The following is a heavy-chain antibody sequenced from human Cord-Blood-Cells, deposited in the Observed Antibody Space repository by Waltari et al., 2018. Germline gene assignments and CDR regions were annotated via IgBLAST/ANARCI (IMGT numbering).Heavy chain of an antibody. CDR3: ARFDSSGAFDI. D-gene: IGHD3-22*01. Sequence: EVQLVESGGGLVQPGGSLRLSCVASGFTFSSYSMNWVRQAPGKGLEWVSYISSSSSTIYYADSVKGRFTISRDNAKNSLYLQMNSLRAEDTAVYYCARFDSSGAFDIWGQGTMVTVSS. CDR2: ISSSSSTI. V-gene: IGHV3-48*01. CDR1: GFTFSSYS. J-gene: IGHJ3*02.